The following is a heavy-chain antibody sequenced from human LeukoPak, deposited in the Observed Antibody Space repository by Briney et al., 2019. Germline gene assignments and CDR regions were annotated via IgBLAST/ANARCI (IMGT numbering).Heavy chain of an antibody. CDR2: FDPEDGET. CDR3: ATTAAPDTAMVY. V-gene: IGHV1-24*01. CDR1: GYTLTELS. Sequence: ASVTVSCKVSGYTLTELSIHWVRQAPGKGLEWMGGFDPEDGETIYAQKFQGRVTMTEDTSTDTAYMELSSLRSEDTAVYYCATTAAPDTAMVYWGQGTLVTVSS. D-gene: IGHD5-18*01. J-gene: IGHJ4*02.